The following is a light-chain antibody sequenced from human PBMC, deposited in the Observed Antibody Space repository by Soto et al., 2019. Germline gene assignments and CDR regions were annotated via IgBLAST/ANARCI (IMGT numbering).Light chain of an antibody. V-gene: IGLV2-14*01. CDR3: ISFTSNSQWV. Sequence: QSALTQPASVSGSPGQSITISCTGSSSDVGGYNYVSWYQQHPGKAPKLMIYEVSNRPSGVSNRFSGSKSGNTASLTISGLQAEDEADYYFISFTSNSQWVFGGGTKLTVL. J-gene: IGLJ3*02. CDR2: EVS. CDR1: SSDVGGYNY.